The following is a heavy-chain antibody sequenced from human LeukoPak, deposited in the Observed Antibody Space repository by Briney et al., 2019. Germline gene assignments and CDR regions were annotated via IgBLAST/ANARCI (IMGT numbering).Heavy chain of an antibody. CDR3: ARGWDYDSGGRPTAYVY. CDR2: IIPIFGTA. CDR1: GGTFSNYA. Sequence: ASVKVSCKASGGTFSNYAINWVRQAPGQGLEWMGGIIPIFGTANYAQKFQGKVTITADESTSTAYMELSSLRFEDTAIYYCARGWDYDSGGRPTAYVYWGQRTLVSVSS. V-gene: IGHV1-69*13. J-gene: IGHJ4*02. D-gene: IGHD3-22*01.